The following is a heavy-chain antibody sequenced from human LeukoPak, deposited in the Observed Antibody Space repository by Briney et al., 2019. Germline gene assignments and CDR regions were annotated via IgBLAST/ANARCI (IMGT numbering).Heavy chain of an antibody. J-gene: IGHJ6*02. V-gene: IGHV3-23*01. CDR2: ISGSGGST. CDR3: AKAPGSRGYYYGMDV. D-gene: IGHD1-1*01. CDR1: GFTFSSYA. Sequence: GGSLRLSCAASGFTFSSYAMSWVRQAPGKGLEWVSAISGSGGSTYYADSVKGRFTISRDNSKNTLYLQMNSLRAEDTAVYYCAKAPGSRGYYYGMDVWGQGATVTVSS.